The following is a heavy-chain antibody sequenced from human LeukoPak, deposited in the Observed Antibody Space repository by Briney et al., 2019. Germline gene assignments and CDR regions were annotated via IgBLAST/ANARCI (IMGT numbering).Heavy chain of an antibody. CDR3: ARDPPYHYDSSGYYSRTGKFDY. D-gene: IGHD3-22*01. Sequence: ASVTVSFTASGYTFTSYGISWVRQAPGQGLEWMGWISAYNGNTNYAQNLQGRVTMTIDTSTSTAYMELRSLRSDDTAVYYCARDPPYHYDSSGYYSRTGKFDYWGQGTLVTVSS. V-gene: IGHV1-18*01. J-gene: IGHJ4*02. CDR1: GYTFTSYG. CDR2: ISAYNGNT.